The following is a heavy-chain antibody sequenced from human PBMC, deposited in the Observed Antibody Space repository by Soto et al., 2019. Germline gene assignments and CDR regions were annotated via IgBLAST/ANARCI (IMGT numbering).Heavy chain of an antibody. D-gene: IGHD2-2*01. CDR1: GYSFTSYR. CDR2: IDPSDSYT. Sequence: GESLKISCKGSGYSFTSYRISWVRQMPGKGLEWMGRIDPSDSYTNYSPSFQGHVTISADKSISTAYLQWSNLKASDTAMYYCARQIDCSSTSCYYWFDPWGQGTLVTVSS. V-gene: IGHV5-10-1*01. CDR3: ARQIDCSSTSCYYWFDP. J-gene: IGHJ5*02.